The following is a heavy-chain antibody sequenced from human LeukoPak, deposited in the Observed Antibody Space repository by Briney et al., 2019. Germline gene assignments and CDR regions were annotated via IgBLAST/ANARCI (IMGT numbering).Heavy chain of an antibody. D-gene: IGHD2-15*01. Sequence: GGSLRLSCAASGFTFSSYGMHWIRQAPGKGLEWVSFIRFDGSDKYYGDYVKGRFTISRDNDKNTLYLQMNSLRVEDTAVYYCAKDPCSGGSCYRYYYYYYMDVWGKGTTVTVSS. CDR1: GFTFSSYG. CDR2: IRFDGSDK. J-gene: IGHJ6*03. CDR3: AKDPCSGGSCYRYYYYYYMDV. V-gene: IGHV3-30*02.